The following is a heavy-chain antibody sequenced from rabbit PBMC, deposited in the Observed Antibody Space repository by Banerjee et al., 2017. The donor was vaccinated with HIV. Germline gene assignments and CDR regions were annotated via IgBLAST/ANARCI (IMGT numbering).Heavy chain of an antibody. CDR1: GIDFSSYYY. J-gene: IGHJ4*01. CDR2: IYSSSGST. Sequence: QEQLVEYGGDLVKPGGTLTLTCKASGIDFSSYYYMCWVRQAPGKGLELIACIYSSSGSTWYASWVNGRFTISRSTSLNTVTLQMTSLTAADTATYFCAVDANDSYEDYFSLWGQGTLVTVS. V-gene: IGHV1S43*01. CDR3: AVDANDSYEDYFSL. D-gene: IGHD6-1*01.